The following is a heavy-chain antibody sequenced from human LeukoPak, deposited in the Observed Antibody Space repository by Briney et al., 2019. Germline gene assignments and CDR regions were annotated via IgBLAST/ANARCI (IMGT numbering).Heavy chain of an antibody. V-gene: IGHV4-59*08. D-gene: IGHD3-22*01. CDR2: IYYSGST. CDR1: GGSISSYY. J-gene: IGHJ3*02. CDR3: ARQLPTSGYYLDAFDI. Sequence: SETLSLTCTVSGGSISSYYWSWIRQPPGKGLEWIGYIYYSGSTNYNPSLKSRVTISVDTSKNQFSLKLSSVTAADTAVYYCARQLPTSGYYLDAFDIWGQGTMVTVSS.